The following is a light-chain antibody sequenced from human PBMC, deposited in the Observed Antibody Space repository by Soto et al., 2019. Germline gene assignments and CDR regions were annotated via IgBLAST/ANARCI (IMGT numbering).Light chain of an antibody. CDR3: CSYAGSYV. Sequence: QSALTQPRSVSGAPGQSVTISCTGTSSDVGCYNYVSWYQQHPGKAPKLMIYDVSKRPSGVPDRVSGSKSCNTASLTISGLQAEDEADYYCCSYAGSYVFGTWTKRTVL. CDR1: SSDVGCYNY. V-gene: IGLV2-11*01. J-gene: IGLJ1*01. CDR2: DVS.